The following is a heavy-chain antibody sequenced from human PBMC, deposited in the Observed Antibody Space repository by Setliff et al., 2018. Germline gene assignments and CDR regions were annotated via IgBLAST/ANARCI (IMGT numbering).Heavy chain of an antibody. D-gene: IGHD3-22*01. CDR1: GGTFRTDG. Sequence: ASVKVSCKVSGGTFRTDGFNWVRQAPGQGLEWMGRIIPVFRTAKYAQKFQGRVTISADEFTTTAYMEVNSLRSEDTAVYYCARDTRDKHDRSGYYLSFDYWGQGTLVTVSS. CDR3: ARDTRDKHDRSGYYLSFDY. J-gene: IGHJ4*02. CDR2: IIPVFRTA. V-gene: IGHV1-69*13.